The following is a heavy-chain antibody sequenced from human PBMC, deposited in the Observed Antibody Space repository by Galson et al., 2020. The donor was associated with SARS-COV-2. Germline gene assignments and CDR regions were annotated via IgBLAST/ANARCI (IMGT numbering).Heavy chain of an antibody. V-gene: IGHV4-34*01. J-gene: IGHJ4*02. CDR3: STGLGDAWELSAY. CDR1: GGSFSNIY. Sequence: SETLSLTCGVSGGSFSNIYWSWIRQPPGKGLEWIGEINHSGRNNYNPSLGSRVTISVDTSKTQFSLKLSSVTAADTAVYYCSTGLGDAWELSAYWGQGALVTVSS. D-gene: IGHD3-16*02. CDR2: INHSGRN.